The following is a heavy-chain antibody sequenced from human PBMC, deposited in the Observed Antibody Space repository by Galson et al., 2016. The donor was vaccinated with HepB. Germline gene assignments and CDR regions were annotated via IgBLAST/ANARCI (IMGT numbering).Heavy chain of an antibody. J-gene: IGHJ4*02. V-gene: IGHV5-51*01. CDR3: AIVWTTVTMPFYY. Sequence: QSGAEVKKPGESLKISCKVSGYSFTTYWIGWVRQMPGKGLEWMGIMFPRDPDTRYSPSFQGQVTISADKSISTAYLQWSSLKAPDTAMYYCAIVWTTVTMPFYYWGQGTLVTVSS. CDR1: GYSFTTYW. D-gene: IGHD4-17*01. CDR2: MFPRDPDT.